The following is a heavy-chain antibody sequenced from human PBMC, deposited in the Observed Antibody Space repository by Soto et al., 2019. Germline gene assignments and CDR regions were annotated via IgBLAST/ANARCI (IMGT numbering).Heavy chain of an antibody. D-gene: IGHD3-10*01. CDR2: ISGSGGST. V-gene: IGHV3-23*01. CDR1: GFTVSSNY. J-gene: IGHJ6*02. CDR3: AKVNYGSGSYRGMDV. Sequence: PGGSLRLSCAASGFTVSSNYMSWVRQAPGKGLEWVSAISGSGGSTYYADSVKGRFTISRDNSKNTLYLQMNSLRAEDTAVYYCAKVNYGSGSYRGMDVWGQGTTVTVSS.